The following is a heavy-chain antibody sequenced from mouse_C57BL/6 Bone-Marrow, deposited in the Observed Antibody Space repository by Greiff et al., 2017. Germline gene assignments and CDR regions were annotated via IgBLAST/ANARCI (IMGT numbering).Heavy chain of an antibody. J-gene: IGHJ4*01. CDR3: ARHDGSSYESYAMDY. V-gene: IGHV1-55*01. D-gene: IGHD1-1*01. Sequence: VQLLQPGAELVKPGASVKMSCKASGYTFTSYWITWVHQRPGQGLEWIGDIYTGSGSTNYNEKLKSKAILTIDTSSSTVYMQLSSLTSEDSAVYYCARHDGSSYESYAMDYWGQGTSVTVSS. CDR2: IYTGSGST. CDR1: GYTFTSYW.